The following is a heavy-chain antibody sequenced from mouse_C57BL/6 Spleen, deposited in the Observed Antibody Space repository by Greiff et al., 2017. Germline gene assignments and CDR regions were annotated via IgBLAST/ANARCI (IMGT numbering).Heavy chain of an antibody. D-gene: IGHD1-1*01. CDR1: GYTFTSYW. J-gene: IGHJ2*01. CDR3: ARGSYGYFDY. V-gene: IGHV1-59*01. Sequence: QVQLQQPGAELVRPGTSVKLSCKASGYTFTSYWLHWVKQRPGQGLEWIGVIDPSDSYTNYNQKFKGKATLTVDTSSSTAYMQLSSLTSEDSAVYYCARGSYGYFDYWGQGTTLTVSS. CDR2: IDPSDSYT.